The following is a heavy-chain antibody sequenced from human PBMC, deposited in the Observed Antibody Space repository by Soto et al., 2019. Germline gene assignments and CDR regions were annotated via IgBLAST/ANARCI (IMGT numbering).Heavy chain of an antibody. Sequence: PGGSLRLSCAASGFTFSSYGIHWVRQAPGKGLEWVAVIWYDGSYEYYADSVRGRFTISRDNSKNTLYLQMNSLRAEDTAVYYCARDFRLTTVVTHYYYYYGMDVWGQGTTVTVSS. CDR3: ARDFRLTTVVTHYYYYYGMDV. V-gene: IGHV3-33*01. CDR2: IWYDGSYE. CDR1: GFTFSSYG. J-gene: IGHJ6*02. D-gene: IGHD4-17*01.